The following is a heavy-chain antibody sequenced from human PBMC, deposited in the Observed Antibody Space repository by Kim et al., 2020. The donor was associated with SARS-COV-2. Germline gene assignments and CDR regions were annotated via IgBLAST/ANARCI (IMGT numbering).Heavy chain of an antibody. CDR2: INHSGST. J-gene: IGHJ4*02. CDR3: ARGAGYCSSTSCHDFDY. Sequence: SETLSLTCAVYGGSFSGYYWSWIRQPPGKGLEWIGEINHSGSTNYNPSLKSRVTISVDTSKNQFSLKLSSVTAADTAVYYCARGAGYCSSTSCHDFDYWGQGTLVTVSS. CDR1: GGSFSGYY. V-gene: IGHV4-34*01. D-gene: IGHD2-2*03.